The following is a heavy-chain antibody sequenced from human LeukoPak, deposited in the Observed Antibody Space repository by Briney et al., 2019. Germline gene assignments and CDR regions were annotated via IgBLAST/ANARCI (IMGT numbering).Heavy chain of an antibody. D-gene: IGHD3-10*01. Sequence: GGSLRLSCAASGFTFSSYDMHWVRQATGKGLEWVSGIGTAGYTYYPGSVKGRFTISRENAKNSLYLQMNSLRAGDTAVYYCARGDSVWFGEFSNWGQGTLVTVSS. V-gene: IGHV3-13*01. CDR3: ARGDSVWFGEFSN. CDR1: GFTFSSYD. J-gene: IGHJ4*02. CDR2: IGTAGYT.